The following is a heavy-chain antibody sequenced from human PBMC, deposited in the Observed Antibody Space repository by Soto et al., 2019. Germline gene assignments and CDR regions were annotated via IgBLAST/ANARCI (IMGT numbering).Heavy chain of an antibody. J-gene: IGHJ6*03. CDR1: GGSVSSTRAA. V-gene: IGHV6-1*01. Sequence: SPAVSLTYAISGGSVSSTRAAWNWIRLSPSRGLEWLARTYYRSRWYNDYAVSVRSRITVNPDTSKNQFSLQLTSVTPEDTALYYCAETTPHQRYYMDVRGKGTTVTVSS. CDR3: AETTPHQRYYMDV. CDR2: TYYRSRWYN. D-gene: IGHD2-15*01.